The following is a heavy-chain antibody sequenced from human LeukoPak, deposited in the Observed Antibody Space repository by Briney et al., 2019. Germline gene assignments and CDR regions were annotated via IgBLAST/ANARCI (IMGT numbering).Heavy chain of an antibody. CDR2: IKQDGSEK. Sequence: PGGSLRLSCAASEFTFSSYSMNWVRQAPGKGLEWVANIKQDGSEKYYVDSVKGRFTISRDNAKNSLYLQMNSLRAEDTAVYYCATLVATTRFDYWGQGTLATVSS. V-gene: IGHV3-7*01. CDR1: EFTFSSYS. CDR3: ATLVATTRFDY. J-gene: IGHJ4*02. D-gene: IGHD5-12*01.